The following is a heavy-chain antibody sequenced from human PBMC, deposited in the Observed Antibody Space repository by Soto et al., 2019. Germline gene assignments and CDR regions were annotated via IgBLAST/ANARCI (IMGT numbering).Heavy chain of an antibody. Sequence: PGGSLRLSCAASGFTLSDYYMSWFRQAPGKGLEWVSVISYNRSYTYYADSVKGRFTISRDNSKNTLYLQMNSLRAEDTAVYYCARAPSSSNFDYWGQGTLVTVSS. J-gene: IGHJ4*02. V-gene: IGHV3-30-3*01. CDR3: ARAPSSSNFDY. CDR2: ISYNRSYT. CDR1: GFTLSDYY.